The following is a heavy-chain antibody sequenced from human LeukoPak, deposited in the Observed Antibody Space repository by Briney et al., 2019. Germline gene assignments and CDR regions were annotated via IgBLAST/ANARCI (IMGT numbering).Heavy chain of an antibody. CDR2: IKQDGSEK. D-gene: IGHD6-6*01. V-gene: IGHV3-7*01. Sequence: GGSLRLSCAASGFTFSSYWMSWVRQAPGKGLEWVANIKQDGSEKYYVDSVKGRFTISRDNAKNSLYLQMNSLRAEDTAVYYRARLPEIAAPSYFDYWGQGTLVTVSS. J-gene: IGHJ4*02. CDR3: ARLPEIAAPSYFDY. CDR1: GFTFSSYW.